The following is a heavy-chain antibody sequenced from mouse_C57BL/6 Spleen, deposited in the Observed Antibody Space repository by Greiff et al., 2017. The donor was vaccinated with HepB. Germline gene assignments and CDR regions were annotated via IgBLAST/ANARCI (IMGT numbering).Heavy chain of an antibody. CDR1: GYTFTSYW. Sequence: QVQLQQPGAELVKPGASVKLSCKASGYTFTSYWMHWVKQRPGQGLEWIGMIHPNSGSTNYNEKFKSKATLTVDKSSSTAYMQLSSLTSEDAAVYYCARVTAQATDAMDYWGQGTSVTVSS. CDR3: ARVTAQATDAMDY. D-gene: IGHD3-2*02. J-gene: IGHJ4*01. V-gene: IGHV1-64*01. CDR2: IHPNSGST.